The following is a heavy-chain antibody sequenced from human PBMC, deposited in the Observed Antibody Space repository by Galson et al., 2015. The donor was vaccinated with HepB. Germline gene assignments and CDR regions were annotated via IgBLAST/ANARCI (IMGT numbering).Heavy chain of an antibody. D-gene: IGHD3-16*01. V-gene: IGHV3-30*04. J-gene: IGHJ2*01. Sequence: SLRLSCAASGFTFSSYAMHWVRQAPGKGLEWVAVISYDGSNKYYADSVKGRFTISRDNSKNTLYLQMNSLRAEDTAVYYCARDSRDDYVWGSWWYFELWGRGTLVTVSS. CDR1: GFTFSSYA. CDR3: ARDSRDDYVWGSWWYFEL. CDR2: ISYDGSNK.